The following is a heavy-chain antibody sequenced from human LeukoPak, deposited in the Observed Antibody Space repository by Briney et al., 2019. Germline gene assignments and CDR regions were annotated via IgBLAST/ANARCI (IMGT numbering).Heavy chain of an antibody. CDR3: AKDRYSSSSYYFDY. CDR1: GFTFSSYA. CDR2: ISWNSGSI. V-gene: IGHV3-9*03. Sequence: GGSLRLSCAASGFTFSSYAMHWVRQAPGKGLEWVSGISWNSGSIGYADSVKGRFTISRDNAKNSLYLQMNSLRAEDMALYYCAKDRYSSSSYYFDYWGQGTLVAVSS. J-gene: IGHJ4*02. D-gene: IGHD6-6*01.